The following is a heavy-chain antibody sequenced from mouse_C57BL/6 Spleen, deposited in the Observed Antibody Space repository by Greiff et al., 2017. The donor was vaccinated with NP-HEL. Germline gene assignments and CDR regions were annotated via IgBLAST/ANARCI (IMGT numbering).Heavy chain of an antibody. CDR2: INPGSGGT. CDR3: ARSHITTVVATDWFAY. D-gene: IGHD1-1*01. Sequence: VKLQESGAELVRPGTSVKVSCKASGYAFTNYLIEWVKQRPGQGLEWIGVINPGSGGTNYNEKFKGKATLTADKSSSTAYMQLSSLTSEDSAVYFCARSHITTVVATDWFAYWGQGTLVTVSA. CDR1: GYAFTNYL. V-gene: IGHV1-54*01. J-gene: IGHJ3*01.